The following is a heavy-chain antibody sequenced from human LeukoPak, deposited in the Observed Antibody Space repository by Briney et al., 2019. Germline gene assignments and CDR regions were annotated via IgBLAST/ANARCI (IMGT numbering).Heavy chain of an antibody. V-gene: IGHV4-34*12. J-gene: IGHJ5*02. Sequence: PSETLSLTCAVYGGSFSAYYWSWIRQPPGKGLEWIGEIIHSGSTNYNPSLESRVTISVDTSKNQFSLKLNSVTAADTAVYYCARAGGYSKTEFDPWGQGTLVTVSS. D-gene: IGHD4-11*01. CDR1: GGSFSAYY. CDR2: IIHSGST. CDR3: ARAGGYSKTEFDP.